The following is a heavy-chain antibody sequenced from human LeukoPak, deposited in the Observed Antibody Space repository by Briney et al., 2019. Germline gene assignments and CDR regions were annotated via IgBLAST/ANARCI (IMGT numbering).Heavy chain of an antibody. Sequence: KPSETLSLTCVVSGGSLHRSFWTWLRQPPGKGLEWIGRIYSSGTTDYSPSLKSRLTISIDTSKNQFSLRLASLTAADTAVYYCGRRPAVDGPIDNWGQGILVAVS. J-gene: IGHJ4*02. CDR1: GGSLHRSF. D-gene: IGHD3/OR15-3a*01. CDR3: GRRPAVDGPIDN. V-gene: IGHV4-4*07. CDR2: IYSSGTT.